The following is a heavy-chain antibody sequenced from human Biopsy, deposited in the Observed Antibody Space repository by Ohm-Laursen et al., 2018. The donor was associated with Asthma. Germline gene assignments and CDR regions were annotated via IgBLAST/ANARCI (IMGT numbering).Heavy chain of an antibody. J-gene: IGHJ6*02. D-gene: IGHD3-10*01. CDR2: ISVYNGNT. Sequence: GATVKISCKTSGYTFNSAGITWVRQAPGQGLEWMGWISVYNGNTKVAQKLQDRVTMTTDTSTSTAYMELGSLRSDDTAVYFCARAVDYSHYYGIDVWGQGTTVTVS. CDR1: GYTFNSAG. CDR3: ARAVDYSHYYGIDV. V-gene: IGHV1-18*01.